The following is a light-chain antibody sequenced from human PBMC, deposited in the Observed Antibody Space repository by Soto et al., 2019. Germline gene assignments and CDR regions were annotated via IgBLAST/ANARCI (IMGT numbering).Light chain of an antibody. CDR1: QSVNSR. V-gene: IGKV3-11*01. J-gene: IGKJ5*01. CDR2: GAS. CDR3: QQYFPSPIT. Sequence: EMVLNRSTGRRARYPGERATLSCRASQSVNSRLAWYQHKPGQAPRLLISGASNRASGIPARFSAWGSGKDFAHTISRVSRVASAFYYRQQYFPSPITSGQGTRLEIK.